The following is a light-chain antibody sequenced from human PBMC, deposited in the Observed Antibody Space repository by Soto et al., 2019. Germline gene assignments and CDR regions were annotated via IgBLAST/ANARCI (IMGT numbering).Light chain of an antibody. Sequence: EIVLTQSPGTLSLSPGERATLSCRASQSVSSSYLAWYQQKPGQAPRLFIYGASRRATGIPDRFSGSRSGSDFTLAISRLLPEDFAVYYCQQYGSSVTFGGGTKVEIK. CDR1: QSVSSSY. CDR3: QQYGSSVT. CDR2: GAS. J-gene: IGKJ4*01. V-gene: IGKV3-20*01.